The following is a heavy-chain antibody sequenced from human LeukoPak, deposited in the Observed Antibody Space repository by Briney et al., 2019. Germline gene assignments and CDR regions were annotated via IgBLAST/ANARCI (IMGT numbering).Heavy chain of an antibody. CDR3: ARSQEGGIQLWFSYYYYMDV. J-gene: IGHJ6*03. V-gene: IGHV1-46*01. D-gene: IGHD5-18*01. CDR2: INPSGGST. Sequence: ASVKVSCKASGYTFTSYYMHWVRQAPGQGLEWMGIINPSGGSTSYAQKFQGRVTMTRDMSTSTVYMELSSLRSEDTAVYYCARSQEGGIQLWFSYYYYMDVWGKGTTVTVSS. CDR1: GYTFTSYY.